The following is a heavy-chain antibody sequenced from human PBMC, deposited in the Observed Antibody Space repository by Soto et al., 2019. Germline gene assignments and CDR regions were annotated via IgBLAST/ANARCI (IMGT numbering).Heavy chain of an antibody. D-gene: IGHD2-21*02. CDR1: GGSISGYY. J-gene: IGHJ6*02. V-gene: IGHV4-59*01. Sequence: SETVSLTCTVSGGSISGYYWSWIRQPPGKGLEWIGYMYNTGSTVYNPSFKSRVTISVDTSKNQFSLKLNSVTAADTAVYYCARDLWGYCGTDCYPLDVWGQGTTVTVS. CDR2: MYNTGST. CDR3: ARDLWGYCGTDCYPLDV.